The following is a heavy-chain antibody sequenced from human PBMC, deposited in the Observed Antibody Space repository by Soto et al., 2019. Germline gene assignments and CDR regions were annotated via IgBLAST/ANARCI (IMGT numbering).Heavy chain of an antibody. Sequence: SVKVSCKASGGTFSSYAISWVRQAPGQGLEWMGGIIPIFGTANYAQKFQGRVTITADESTSTAYMELSSLRSEDTAVYYCARDQQGQLRYFAWGQGTLVTVYS. CDR1: GGTFSSYA. J-gene: IGHJ5*02. D-gene: IGHD3-9*01. CDR2: IIPIFGTA. V-gene: IGHV1-69*13. CDR3: ARDQQGQLRYFA.